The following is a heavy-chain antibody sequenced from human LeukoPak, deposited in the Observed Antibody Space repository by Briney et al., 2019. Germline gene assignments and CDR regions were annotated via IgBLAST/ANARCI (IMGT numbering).Heavy chain of an antibody. CDR3: ARDGGGSYHFDY. CDR2: IHYSGST. Sequence: PSETLSLTCTVSGGSISSYYWSWIRQPPGKGLEWIGYIHYSGSTNYNPSLKSRVTISVDTSKNQFSLKLSSVTAADTAVYYCARDGGGSYHFDYWGQGTLVTVSS. D-gene: IGHD1-26*01. J-gene: IGHJ4*02. CDR1: GGSISSYY. V-gene: IGHV4-59*01.